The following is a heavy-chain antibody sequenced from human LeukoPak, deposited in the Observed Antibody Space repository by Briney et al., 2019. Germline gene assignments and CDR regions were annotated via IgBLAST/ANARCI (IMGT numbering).Heavy chain of an antibody. Sequence: PSETLSLTCTVSGGSISSYYWSWIRQPPGKGLEWIGEINHSGSTNYNPSLKSRVTISVDTSKNQFSLKLSSVTAADTAVYYCARGLFHVAVASFFDYWGQGTLVTVSS. CDR1: GGSISSYY. V-gene: IGHV4-34*01. CDR2: INHSGST. D-gene: IGHD6-19*01. J-gene: IGHJ4*02. CDR3: ARGLFHVAVASFFDY.